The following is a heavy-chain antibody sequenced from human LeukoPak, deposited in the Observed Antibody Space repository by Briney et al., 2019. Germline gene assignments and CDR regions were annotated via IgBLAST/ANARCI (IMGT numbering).Heavy chain of an antibody. Sequence: SETLSLTCTVSGGSISSYYWSWIRQPPGKGLEWIGNIYYSVSTNYNPSLKSRVTILVDTSKNQFSLKLSSVTAADTAVYYCARSGWMSGYIGYWGQGTPVTVSS. J-gene: IGHJ4*02. V-gene: IGHV4-59*01. CDR2: IYYSVST. CDR1: GGSISSYY. D-gene: IGHD3-10*01. CDR3: ARSGWMSGYIGY.